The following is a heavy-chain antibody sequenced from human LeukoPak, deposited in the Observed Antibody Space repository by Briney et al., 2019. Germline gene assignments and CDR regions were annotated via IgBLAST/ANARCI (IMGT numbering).Heavy chain of an antibody. D-gene: IGHD1-26*01. J-gene: IGHJ3*02. CDR3: GRVSSPWSPRDAFDI. CDR1: GDIVSSNSAT. CDR2: TYYKSKWYN. Sequence: SQTLSLTCALSGDIVSSNSATWNWIRQSPSRGLEWLGRTYYKSKWYNDYAVSVKSRITINSDTSKNQFSLQLNSVTPEDTAVYYCGRVSSPWSPRDAFDIWGQGTMVTVSP. V-gene: IGHV6-1*01.